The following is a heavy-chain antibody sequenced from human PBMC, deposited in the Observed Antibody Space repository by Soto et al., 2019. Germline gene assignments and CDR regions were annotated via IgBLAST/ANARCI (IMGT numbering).Heavy chain of an antibody. Sequence: ASVKVSCKASGYTFTGYYVHWVRQAPGQGLEWMGWINPNSGDTYLAQRFQGRVTMNRDTSIGTAYMELRDLTPDDTAEYYCAKGGAIVAAGTRVYLYNAMDVWGQGTTVTVSS. CDR1: GYTFTGYY. CDR2: INPNSGDT. D-gene: IGHD1-26*01. J-gene: IGHJ6*02. V-gene: IGHV1-2*02. CDR3: AKGGAIVAAGTRVYLYNAMDV.